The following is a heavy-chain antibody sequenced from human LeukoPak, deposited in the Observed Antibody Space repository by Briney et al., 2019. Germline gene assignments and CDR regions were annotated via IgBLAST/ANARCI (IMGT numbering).Heavy chain of an antibody. CDR1: GFTFSKYE. Sequence: PGGSLRLSCAASGFTFSKYEMNWVRQAPGKGLEWVSYMSGSGRTIHYADSVKGRLPISRDNAKDSLYLQMNSLRADDTAVYYCASYLVGPTLDYWGQGTLVTVSS. D-gene: IGHD1-26*01. V-gene: IGHV3-48*03. CDR3: ASYLVGPTLDY. CDR2: MSGSGRTI. J-gene: IGHJ4*02.